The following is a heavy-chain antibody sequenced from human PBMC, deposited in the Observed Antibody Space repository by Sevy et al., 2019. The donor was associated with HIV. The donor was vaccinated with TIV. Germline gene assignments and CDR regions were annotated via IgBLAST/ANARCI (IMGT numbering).Heavy chain of an antibody. V-gene: IGHV4-39*01. D-gene: IGHD3-22*01. CDR1: GASLTSNTYY. Sequence: SETLSLTCSVSGASLTSNTYYWGWIRQSPGKGLEWIGALYYSVSTYLNPSLMSRVTISVDTSKNQFSLRLSSVTAADTAVYYCARHSDQYDSGAYNYWGQGTLVTVSS. CDR3: ARHSDQYDSGAYNY. J-gene: IGHJ4*02. CDR2: LYYSVST.